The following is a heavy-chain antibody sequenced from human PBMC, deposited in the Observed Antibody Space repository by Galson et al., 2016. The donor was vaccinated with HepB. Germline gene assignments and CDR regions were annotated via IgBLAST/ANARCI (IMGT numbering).Heavy chain of an antibody. D-gene: IGHD4-17*01. CDR3: FRVPRYYADYSSGVGDC. J-gene: IGHJ4*02. CDR2: ISGAGTA. CDR1: GFPFSSYA. Sequence: SLRLSCAASGFPFSSYAMSWVRHAPGNGLAWVSTISGAGTASYAYSVKGRFTISSDNSKNTLDLHMDSLRVQDTALYFCFRVPRYYADYSSGVGDCWGQGTLLTVSS. V-gene: IGHV3-23*01.